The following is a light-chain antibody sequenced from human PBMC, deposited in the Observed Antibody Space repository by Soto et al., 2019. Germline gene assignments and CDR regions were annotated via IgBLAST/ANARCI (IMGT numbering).Light chain of an antibody. CDR2: EVS. J-gene: IGLJ3*02. V-gene: IGLV2-14*01. CDR3: SSYTTSTTLV. CDR1: SSDVGGYSY. Sequence: QSALTQPASVSGSPGQSITISCTGTSSDVGGYSYVSWYQQHPGKVPKLMIYEVSNRPSGVSNRFSGSKSGNTASLTVSGLQAEDEADYYCSSYTTSTTLVFGGGTQLTVL.